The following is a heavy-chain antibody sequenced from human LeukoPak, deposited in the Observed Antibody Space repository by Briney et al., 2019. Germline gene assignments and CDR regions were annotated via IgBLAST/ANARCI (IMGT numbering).Heavy chain of an antibody. Sequence: PGGSLRLSCAASGFTFSSYSMNWVRQAPGQGLEWVSCISSSSSYIYYADSVKGRFTMSRDNAKNSLYLQMNSLRAEDTAVYYCAREIGYYDSSGYYTGDAFDIWGQGTMVTVSS. CDR1: GFTFSSYS. D-gene: IGHD3-22*01. J-gene: IGHJ3*02. V-gene: IGHV3-21*01. CDR3: AREIGYYDSSGYYTGDAFDI. CDR2: ISSSSSYI.